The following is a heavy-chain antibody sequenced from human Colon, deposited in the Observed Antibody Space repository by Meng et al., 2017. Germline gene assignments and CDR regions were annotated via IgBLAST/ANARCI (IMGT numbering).Heavy chain of an antibody. CDR3: AREWRHYYGAGSFDY. Sequence: QVQLQESGPGLVKPSQTASPTRTVSGGFLNSDDYYWSWIRQSPGGGLEWIGLLSYSGNTFYNPSLRSRVAISADTSKSQFSLYLRSVTAADTAVYYCAREWRHYYGAGSFDYWGQGALVTVSS. V-gene: IGHV4-30-4*01. CDR1: GGFLNSDDYY. CDR2: LSYSGNT. J-gene: IGHJ4*02. D-gene: IGHD3-10*01.